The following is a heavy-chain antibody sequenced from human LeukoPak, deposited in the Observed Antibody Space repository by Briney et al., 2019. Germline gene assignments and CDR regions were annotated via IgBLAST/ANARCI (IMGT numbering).Heavy chain of an antibody. J-gene: IGHJ5*02. D-gene: IGHD3-16*01. V-gene: IGHV1-2*02. Sequence: ASVKVSCKASGGTFSSYAISWVRQAPGQGLEWMGWINPNSGGTNYAQKFQGRVTMTRDTSISTAYMELSRLRSDDTAVYYCARAGGGNWFDPWGQGTLVTVSS. CDR3: ARAGGGNWFDP. CDR1: GGTFSSYA. CDR2: INPNSGGT.